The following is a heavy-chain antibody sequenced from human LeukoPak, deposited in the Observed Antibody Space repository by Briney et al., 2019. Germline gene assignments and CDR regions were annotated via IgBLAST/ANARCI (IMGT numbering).Heavy chain of an antibody. CDR3: ARIPSSHYDILTASPLENWFDP. D-gene: IGHD3-9*01. CDR1: GGSISSYY. V-gene: IGHV4-59*01. CDR2: IYYSGST. J-gene: IGHJ5*02. Sequence: SETLSLTCTVSGGSISSYYWSWIRQPPGKGLEWIGYIYYSGSTNYNPSLKSRVTISVDTSKDQFSLKLSSVTAADTAVYYCARIPSSHYDILTASPLENWFDPWGQGTLVTVSS.